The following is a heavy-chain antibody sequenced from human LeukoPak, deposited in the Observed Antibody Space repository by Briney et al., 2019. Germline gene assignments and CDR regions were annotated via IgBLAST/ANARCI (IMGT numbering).Heavy chain of an antibody. CDR2: IYYSGST. V-gene: IGHV4-59*01. J-gene: IGHJ3*02. CDR3: ARAEIVGVFDI. Sequence: PSETLSLTCTVSGGSISSYYWSWIRQPPGKGLEWIGYIYYSGSTNYNPSLKSRVTISVDTSKNQFSLKLSSVTAADTAVYYCARAEIVGVFDIWGQGTMVTVSS. CDR1: GGSISSYY. D-gene: IGHD5-12*01.